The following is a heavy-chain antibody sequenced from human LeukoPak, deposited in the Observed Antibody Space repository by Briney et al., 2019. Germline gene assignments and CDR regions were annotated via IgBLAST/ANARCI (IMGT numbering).Heavy chain of an antibody. D-gene: IGHD4-23*01. J-gene: IGHJ5*02. CDR1: GYTFTTYD. V-gene: IGHV1-8*01. Sequence: ASVKVSCKPSGYTFTTYDINWVRQATEQGLEWMGWMNTNSGNTGYAQKFQGRVTMTRNTSISTAYMELRSLRSEDTAVYYCARAPNKSDGGNSGSAWFDPWGQGTLVTVSS. CDR3: ARAPNKSDGGNSGSAWFDP. CDR2: MNTNSGNT.